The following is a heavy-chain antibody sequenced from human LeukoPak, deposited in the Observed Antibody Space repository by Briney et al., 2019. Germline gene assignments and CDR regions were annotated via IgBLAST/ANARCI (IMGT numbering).Heavy chain of an antibody. CDR1: GFPFSSYA. CDR2: ISGDGATT. CDR3: AGYFCSGGSCYRYVDY. V-gene: IGHV3-23*01. J-gene: IGHJ4*02. Sequence: GGSLRLSCAASGFPFSSYAMTWVRQAPGKGLEWVSSISGDGATTYHADSVKGRFTISRDNAKNTVYLEISILGAEDTAVYYCAGYFCSGGSCYRYVDYCGQGTLVTVSS. D-gene: IGHD2-15*01.